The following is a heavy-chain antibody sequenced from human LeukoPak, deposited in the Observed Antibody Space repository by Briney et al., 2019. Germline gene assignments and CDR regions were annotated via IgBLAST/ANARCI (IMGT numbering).Heavy chain of an antibody. CDR2: ITGTGDST. V-gene: IGHV3-23*01. Sequence: GGSLRLSCSASGFTFTGYAMHWVRQAPGKGLEWVSAITGTGDSTYYGDSVKGRFTISRDNSKNTLYLQMNSLRAEDTAVYYCGQQPVRTGPYDFRGQGTLVTVSS. CDR3: GQQPVRTGPYDF. D-gene: IGHD6-13*01. J-gene: IGHJ4*02. CDR1: GFTFTGYA.